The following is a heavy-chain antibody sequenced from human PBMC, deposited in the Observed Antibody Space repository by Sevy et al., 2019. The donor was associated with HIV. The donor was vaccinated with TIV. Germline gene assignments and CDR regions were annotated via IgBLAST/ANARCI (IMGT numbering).Heavy chain of an antibody. CDR3: ARGSLKRYCSSTSCRQRYYFDY. J-gene: IGHJ4*02. V-gene: IGHV1-8*01. CDR2: MNPNSGNT. D-gene: IGHD2-2*01. Sequence: ASVKVSCKASGYTFTSYDINWVRQATGQGLEWMGWMNPNSGNTGYAQKFQGRDTMTRNTSISTAYMELSSLRSEDTAVYYCARGSLKRYCSSTSCRQRYYFDYWGQGTLVTVSS. CDR1: GYTFTSYD.